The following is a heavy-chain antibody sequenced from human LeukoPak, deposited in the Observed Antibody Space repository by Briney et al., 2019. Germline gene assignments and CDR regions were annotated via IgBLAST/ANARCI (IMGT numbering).Heavy chain of an antibody. CDR1: GGSFSGYY. CDR3: ARGLREFGYYYYHMDV. CDR2: INDSGRI. D-gene: IGHD3-10*01. J-gene: IGHJ6*03. Sequence: SETLSLTCAVYGGSFSGYYWSWIRQPPGKGLEWIGEINDSGRINFNPSLKSRVTISLDTSKNQFSLKLRSVTAADTAVYYCARGLREFGYYYYHMDVWDIGTTVTVSS. V-gene: IGHV4-34*01.